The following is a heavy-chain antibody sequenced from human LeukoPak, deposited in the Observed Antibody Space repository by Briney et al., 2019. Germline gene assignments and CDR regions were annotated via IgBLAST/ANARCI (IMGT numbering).Heavy chain of an antibody. CDR1: GFTFSSYA. J-gene: IGHJ4*02. CDR3: ARDIYDYVWGSYRLSDY. V-gene: IGHV3-23*01. D-gene: IGHD3-16*02. Sequence: GGSLRLSCAASGFTFSSYAMSWVRQAPGKGLEWVSAISGSGGSTYYADSVKGRFTISRDSSKNTLYLQMNSLRAEDTAVYYCARDIYDYVWGSYRLSDYWGQGTLVTVSS. CDR2: ISGSGGST.